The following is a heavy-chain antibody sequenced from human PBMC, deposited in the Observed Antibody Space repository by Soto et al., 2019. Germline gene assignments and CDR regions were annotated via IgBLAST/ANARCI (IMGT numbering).Heavy chain of an antibody. J-gene: IGHJ6*02. V-gene: IGHV3-30-3*01. CDR1: GFTFSSYA. D-gene: IGHD6-13*01. Sequence: GGSLRLSCAASGFTFSSYAMHWVRQAPGKGLEWVAVISYDGSNKYYADSVKGRFTISRDNSKNTLYLQMNSLRSDDTAVYYCAIAAAGTGTPYYYYGMDVWGQGTTVTVSS. CDR2: ISYDGSNK. CDR3: AIAAAGTGTPYYYYGMDV.